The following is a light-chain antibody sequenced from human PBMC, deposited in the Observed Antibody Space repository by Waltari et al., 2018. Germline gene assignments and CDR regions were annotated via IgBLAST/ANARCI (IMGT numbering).Light chain of an antibody. Sequence: QSVLTQPPSASGTPGQRVTISCSGSASNIGGNLVNWYQQFPGKAPKLLIDRGDPRPSGVPDRFSGSKSGTSASLAISGLQSEDEADYFCASWDDSLNGHWVFGGGTKVTVL. J-gene: IGLJ3*02. CDR2: RGD. CDR3: ASWDDSLNGHWV. CDR1: ASNIGGNL. V-gene: IGLV1-44*01.